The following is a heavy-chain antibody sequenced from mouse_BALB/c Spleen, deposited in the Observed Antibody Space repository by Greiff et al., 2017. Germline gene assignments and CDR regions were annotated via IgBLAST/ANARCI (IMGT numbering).Heavy chain of an antibody. CDR1: GFTFSSFG. D-gene: IGHD1-1*01. Sequence: EVQRVESGGGLVQPGGSRKLSCAASGFTFSSFGMHWVRQTPDKRLEWVATISSGGSYTYYPDSVKGRFTISRDNDKNTLYLQMSSLKSEDTAMYYCARPGSSSYYFDYWGQGTTLTVSS. J-gene: IGHJ2*01. CDR2: ISSGGSYT. V-gene: IGHV5-6*01. CDR3: ARPGSSSYYFDY.